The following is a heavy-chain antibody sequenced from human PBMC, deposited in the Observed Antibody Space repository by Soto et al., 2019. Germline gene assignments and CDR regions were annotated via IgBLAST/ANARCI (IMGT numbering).Heavy chain of an antibody. CDR3: AGGGGVGVAGSAAFDM. D-gene: IGHD3-3*01. V-gene: IGHV1-2*02. Sequence: QLHLVQSGAVVKKPGASVTVSCSASGYPVTAYYMHWVRQAPGRGLEWMGGINPATGAAKNTQTFQGRVTMARDTSTSTVFMELSGLTSEDTAVFSWAGGGGVGVAGSAAFDMWGQGTLVTVSS. J-gene: IGHJ3*02. CDR1: GYPVTAYY. CDR2: INPATGAA.